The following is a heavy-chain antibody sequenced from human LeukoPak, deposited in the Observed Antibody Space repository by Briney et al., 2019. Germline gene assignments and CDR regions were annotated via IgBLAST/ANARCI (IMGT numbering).Heavy chain of an antibody. CDR3: AKGYYDYVWGSYYFDY. CDR2: ISGSGGST. D-gene: IGHD3-16*01. CDR1: GFTFSSYA. Sequence: PGGSQRLSCAASGFTFSSYAMSWVRQAPGKGLEWVSAISGSGGSTYYADSVKGRFTISRDNSRDTLYLQMNSLRAEDTAVYYCAKGYYDYVWGSYYFDYWGQGTLVTVSS. J-gene: IGHJ4*02. V-gene: IGHV3-23*01.